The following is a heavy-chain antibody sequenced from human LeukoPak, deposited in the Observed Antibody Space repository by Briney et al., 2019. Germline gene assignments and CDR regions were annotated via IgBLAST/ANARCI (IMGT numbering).Heavy chain of an antibody. V-gene: IGHV1-2*02. Sequence: ASVKVSCKASGYTFTGYYMHWVRQAPGQGLEWMGWINPNSGGTNYAQKFQGRVTMTRDTSISTAYMELSRLRSDDTAVYYCARGRIAARVADFDYWGQGTLVTVSS. D-gene: IGHD6-6*01. CDR2: INPNSGGT. CDR1: GYTFTGYY. J-gene: IGHJ4*02. CDR3: ARGRIAARVADFDY.